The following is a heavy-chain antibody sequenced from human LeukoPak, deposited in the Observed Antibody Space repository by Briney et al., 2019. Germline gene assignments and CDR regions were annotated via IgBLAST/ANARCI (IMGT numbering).Heavy chain of an antibody. V-gene: IGHV3-33*01. CDR2: IWYDGSNK. D-gene: IGHD2-15*01. Sequence: PGSSLRLSCAASGLTFSSYGMQWVRQAAGKWLEWVAFIWYDGSNKFYADSVKGRFSISRDNSKNTLYLQMNSLKTEDTAVYYCSTYSGSAGAGLHFDYWGQGTLLTVSS. CDR1: GLTFSSYG. CDR3: STYSGSAGAGLHFDY. J-gene: IGHJ4*02.